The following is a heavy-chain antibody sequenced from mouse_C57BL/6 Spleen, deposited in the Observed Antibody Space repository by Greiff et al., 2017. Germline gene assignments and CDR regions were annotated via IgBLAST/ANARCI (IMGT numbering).Heavy chain of an antibody. V-gene: IGHV1-61*01. J-gene: IGHJ2*01. CDR1: GYTFTSYW. CDR3: ARQDYGSSYLYFDY. CDR2: IYPSDSET. D-gene: IGHD1-1*01. Sequence: QVQLQQPGAELVRPGSSVKLSCKASGYTFTSYWMDWVKQRPGQGLEWIGNIYPSDSETHYNQKFKDKATLTVDKSSSTAYMQLSSLTSEDSAVYSCARQDYGSSYLYFDYWGQGTTLTVSS.